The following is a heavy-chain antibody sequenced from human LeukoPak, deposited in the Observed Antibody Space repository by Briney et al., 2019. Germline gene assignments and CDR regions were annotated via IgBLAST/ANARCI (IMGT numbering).Heavy chain of an antibody. J-gene: IGHJ3*02. V-gene: IGHV4-59*01. D-gene: IGHD3-22*01. Sequence: SETLSLTCTVSGGSISSYYWSWIRQPPGKGLEWIGYIYYSGSTNYNPSLKSRVTISVDTSKNQFSLKLSSVTAADTAVYYCARGIVTQDVAAFDIWGQGTMVTVSS. CDR1: GGSISSYY. CDR3: ARGIVTQDVAAFDI. CDR2: IYYSGST.